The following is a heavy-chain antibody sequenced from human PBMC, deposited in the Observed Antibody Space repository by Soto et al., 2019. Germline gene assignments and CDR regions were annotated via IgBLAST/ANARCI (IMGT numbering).Heavy chain of an antibody. CDR1: GFTFDDYT. D-gene: IGHD5-12*01. CDR2: ISWDGGST. J-gene: IGHJ4*02. V-gene: IGHV3-43*01. Sequence: EVQLVESGGVVVQPGGSLRLSCAASGFTFDDYTMPWVRQAPGKGLEWVSLISWDGGSTYYADSVKGRFTISRDNSKNSLYLQMNSLRTEDTALYYCAKDRAGRDGYNYYFDYWGQGTLVTVSS. CDR3: AKDRAGRDGYNYYFDY.